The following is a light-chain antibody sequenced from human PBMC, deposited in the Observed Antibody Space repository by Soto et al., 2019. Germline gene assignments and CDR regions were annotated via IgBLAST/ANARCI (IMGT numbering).Light chain of an antibody. Sequence: EIVSTQSPATLSFSPWERATLCCRASQSVSSYLAWYQQKPGQAPRLLIYDTSNRATGIPARFSGSGSGTDFTLTISSLEPADFGVYYCQQRHNWPITFGQGTRLEIK. CDR1: QSVSSY. J-gene: IGKJ5*01. CDR2: DTS. CDR3: QQRHNWPIT. V-gene: IGKV3-11*01.